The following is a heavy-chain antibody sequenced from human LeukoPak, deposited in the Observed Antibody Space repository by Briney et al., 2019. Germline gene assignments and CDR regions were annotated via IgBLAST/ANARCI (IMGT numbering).Heavy chain of an antibody. Sequence: PGGSLRLSCAASGFTFSSYSMNWVRQAPGKGLEYISYISSRSSTIYYADSVKGRFTISRDNAKNSLYLQMNSLRGEDTAVYYCARELGYYFDYWGQGTLVTVSS. CDR3: ARELGYYFDY. V-gene: IGHV3-48*01. CDR2: ISSRSSTI. CDR1: GFTFSSYS. J-gene: IGHJ4*02.